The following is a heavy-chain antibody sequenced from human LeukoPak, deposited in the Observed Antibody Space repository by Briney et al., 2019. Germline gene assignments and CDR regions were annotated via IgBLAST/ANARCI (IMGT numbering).Heavy chain of an antibody. D-gene: IGHD5-18*01. Sequence: GGSLRLSCAAPGFTFSSYGMHWVRQAPGKGLEWVAVISYDGSNKYYADSVKGRFTISRDNSKNTLYLQMNSLRAEDTAVYYCAKDRGYSYGYEAYYGMDVWGQGTTVTVSS. J-gene: IGHJ6*02. CDR3: AKDRGYSYGYEAYYGMDV. CDR2: ISYDGSNK. V-gene: IGHV3-30*18. CDR1: GFTFSSYG.